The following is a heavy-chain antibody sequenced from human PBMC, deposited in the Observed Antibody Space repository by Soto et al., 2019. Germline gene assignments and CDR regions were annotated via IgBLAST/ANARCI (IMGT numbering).Heavy chain of an antibody. CDR3: VRDSPIGSTFSGYDGIDY. D-gene: IGHD5-12*01. Sequence: QVQLVQSGAEVKKPGSSVKVSCKTSGGTFSNDIITWVRRAPGQGLEWLGRITPLLDTTNYAQKFQGRVTITADKSTGTAYMELNSLRSEDTAVYYCVRDSPIGSTFSGYDGIDYWGQGTLVTVSS. CDR2: ITPLLDTT. CDR1: GGTFSNDI. J-gene: IGHJ4*02. V-gene: IGHV1-69*08.